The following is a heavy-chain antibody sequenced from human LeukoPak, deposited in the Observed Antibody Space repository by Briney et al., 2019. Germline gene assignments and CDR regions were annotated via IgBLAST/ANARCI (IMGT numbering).Heavy chain of an antibody. CDR3: ARDIVMTTVTTGGPRNNWFDP. J-gene: IGHJ5*02. Sequence: SETLSLTCTVSGGSISSHYWSWIRQPPGKGLEWIGYIYYSGSTNYNPSLKSRVTISVDTSKNQFSLKLSSVTAADTAVYYCARDIVMTTVTTGGPRNNWFDPWGQGTLVTVSS. D-gene: IGHD4-11*01. CDR1: GGSISSHY. V-gene: IGHV4-59*11. CDR2: IYYSGST.